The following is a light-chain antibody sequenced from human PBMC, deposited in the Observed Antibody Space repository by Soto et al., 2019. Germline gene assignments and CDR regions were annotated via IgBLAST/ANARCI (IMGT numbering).Light chain of an antibody. V-gene: IGKV3-11*01. CDR3: QQCTNWPIT. CDR2: GAS. J-gene: IGKJ5*01. CDR1: QSVSSN. Sequence: EIGLTQSPATLSLSPGERATLSCRASQSVSSNLAWYQQKPGQAPRLLIYGASTRATGIPARFSGSGSGTDFTLTISILEPEDCAVYYCQQCTNWPITFGQGTSLEI.